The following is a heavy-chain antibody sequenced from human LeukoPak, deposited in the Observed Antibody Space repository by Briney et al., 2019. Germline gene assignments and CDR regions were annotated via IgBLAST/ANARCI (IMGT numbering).Heavy chain of an antibody. CDR2: ISGSGGST. D-gene: IGHD2-15*01. CDR3: AKLGYCSGGSCYWSSFDI. V-gene: IGHV3-23*01. CDR1: GFTFSSYG. J-gene: IGHJ3*02. Sequence: GGSLRLSCAASGFTFSSYGMHWVRQAPGKGLEWVSAISGSGGSTYYADSVKGRFTISRDNSKNTLYPQMNSLRAEDTAVYYCAKLGYCSGGSCYWSSFDIWGQGTMVTVSS.